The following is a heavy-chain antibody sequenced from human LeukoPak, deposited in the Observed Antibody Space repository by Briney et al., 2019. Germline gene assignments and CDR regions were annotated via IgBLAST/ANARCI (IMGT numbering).Heavy chain of an antibody. V-gene: IGHV3-33*01. Sequence: GRSLRLSCAASGFTFSSYGMHWVRQAPGKGLEWVAVIWYDGSNKYYADSVKGRFTISRDNSKNTLYLQMNSLRAEDTAVYYCARDLRQLWFGESNYYYYGMDVWGQGTTVTVSS. CDR3: ARDLRQLWFGESNYYYYGMDV. CDR2: IWYDGSNK. D-gene: IGHD3-10*01. J-gene: IGHJ6*02. CDR1: GFTFSSYG.